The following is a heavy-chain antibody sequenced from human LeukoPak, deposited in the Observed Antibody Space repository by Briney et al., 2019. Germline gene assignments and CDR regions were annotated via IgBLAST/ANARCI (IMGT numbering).Heavy chain of an antibody. CDR3: ARGHNYDYVWGSYRYSNYFDY. V-gene: IGHV4-59*01. J-gene: IGHJ4*02. Sequence: SETLSLTCTVSGGSISSYYWSWIRQPPGKGLEWIGYIYYSGSTNYNPSLKSRVTISVDTSKNQFSLKLSSVTAADTAVYYCARGHNYDYVWGSYRYSNYFDYWGQGTLVTVSS. CDR2: IYYSGST. D-gene: IGHD3-16*02. CDR1: GGSISSYY.